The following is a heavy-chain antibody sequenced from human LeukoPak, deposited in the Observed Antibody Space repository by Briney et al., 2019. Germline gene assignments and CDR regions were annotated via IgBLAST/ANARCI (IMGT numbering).Heavy chain of an antibody. CDR1: GYTLTELS. V-gene: IGHV1-24*01. CDR2: FDPEDGET. CDR3: ARDYYDSSGLFDY. Sequence: AASVKVSCKVSGYTLTELSMHGVRQAPGRGLEWMGGFDPEDGETIYAQKFQGRVTMTEDTSTDTAYMELRSLRSDDTAVYYCARDYYDSSGLFDYWGQGTLVTVSS. D-gene: IGHD3-22*01. J-gene: IGHJ4*02.